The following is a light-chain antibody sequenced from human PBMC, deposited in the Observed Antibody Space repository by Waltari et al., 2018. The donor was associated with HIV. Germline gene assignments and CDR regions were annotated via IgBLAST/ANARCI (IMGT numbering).Light chain of an antibody. V-gene: IGLV2-11*01. CDR1: DSDVGGYNS. Sequence: QSALTQPRSVSGSPGQSVTISCTGTDSDVGGYNSVYWYQHHPGKAPKLSIYHLDTWPAGAPYRVSGSKSGNTASLTISGLQAEDEADYDCCSYAGSPPYVFGTGPKVTVL. CDR2: HLD. J-gene: IGLJ1*01. CDR3: CSYAGSPPYV.